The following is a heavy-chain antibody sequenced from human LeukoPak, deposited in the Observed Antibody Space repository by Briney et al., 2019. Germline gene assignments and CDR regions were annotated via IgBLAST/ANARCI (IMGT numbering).Heavy chain of an antibody. CDR2: ISYSGST. V-gene: IGHV4-59*08. Sequence: PYWTLSLTFLCSVGSILGYYWSWIRQPPAKGVEWVGFISYSGSTYSNPSLKSRVTISVDTSKNQFSLKLSSVTAADTAVYYCARRAGTRPRYYYYGMDVWGQGTTVTVSS. D-gene: IGHD6-13*01. CDR1: VGSILGYY. J-gene: IGHJ6*02. CDR3: ARRAGTRPRYYYYGMDV.